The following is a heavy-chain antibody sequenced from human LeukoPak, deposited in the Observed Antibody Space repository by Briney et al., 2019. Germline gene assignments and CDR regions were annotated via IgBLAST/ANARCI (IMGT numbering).Heavy chain of an antibody. CDR2: ISGSGSNT. CDR1: GFTFSSCA. CDR3: AKTPRGYTYVPDY. Sequence: GGSLRLSCAASGFTFSSCAMSWVRQAPGKGLEWVSTISGSGSNTYYADSVKGRFTISRDNSRDALYLQMHSLRADDTAVYFCAKTPRGYTYVPDYWGQGTLVTVSP. V-gene: IGHV3-23*01. J-gene: IGHJ4*02. D-gene: IGHD5-18*01.